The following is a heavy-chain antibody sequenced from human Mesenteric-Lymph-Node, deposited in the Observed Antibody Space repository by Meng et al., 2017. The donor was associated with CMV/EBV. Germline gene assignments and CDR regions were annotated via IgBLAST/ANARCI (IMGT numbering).Heavy chain of an antibody. Sequence: GESLKISCAASGFIVSSNYMSWVRQAPGKGLEWVSAIYSDGSTYHADSVKSRFTIFRDNSNNTLYLQMSRLRVEDTALYYCARDSQGSGGYGSWGQGTLVTVSS. CDR1: GFIVSSNY. J-gene: IGHJ4*02. V-gene: IGHV3-66*01. D-gene: IGHD1-26*01. CDR3: ARDSQGSGGYGS. CDR2: IYSDGST.